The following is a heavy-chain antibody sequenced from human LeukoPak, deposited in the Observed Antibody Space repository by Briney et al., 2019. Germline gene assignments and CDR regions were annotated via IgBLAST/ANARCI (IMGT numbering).Heavy chain of an antibody. CDR1: GYTFTSYG. Sequence: GASVKVSCKASGYTFTSYGISWVRQAPGQGLEWMGWISAYNGNTNYAQKLQGRVTMTTDTSTGTAYMELRSLRSDDTAVYYCARGRLRLGELSLYPFDYWGQGTLVTVSS. D-gene: IGHD3-16*02. V-gene: IGHV1-18*01. CDR3: ARGRLRLGELSLYPFDY. CDR2: ISAYNGNT. J-gene: IGHJ4*02.